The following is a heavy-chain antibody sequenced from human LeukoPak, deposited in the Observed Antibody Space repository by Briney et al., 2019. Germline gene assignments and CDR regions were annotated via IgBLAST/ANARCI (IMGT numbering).Heavy chain of an antibody. Sequence: PGGSLRLSCAASGFTFSSYWMHWVRQAPGKGLVWVSRINSDGSSTSYADSVKGRFTISRDNAKNTLYLQMNSLRAEDTAVYYCARDRVQYCSGGSCYSLDYWGQGTLVTVSS. J-gene: IGHJ4*02. CDR1: GFTFSSYW. CDR2: INSDGSST. D-gene: IGHD2-15*01. CDR3: ARDRVQYCSGGSCYSLDY. V-gene: IGHV3-74*01.